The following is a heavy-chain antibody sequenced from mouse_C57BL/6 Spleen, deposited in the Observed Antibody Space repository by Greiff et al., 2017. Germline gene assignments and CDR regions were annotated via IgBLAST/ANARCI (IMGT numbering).Heavy chain of an antibody. D-gene: IGHD1-1*01. V-gene: IGHV1-54*01. CDR3: ARRTTTVVFDY. Sequence: VHLVESGAELVRPGTSVKVSCKASGYAFTNYLIEWVKQRPGQGLEWIGVINPGSGGTNYNEKFKGKATLTADKSSSTAYMQLSSLTSEDSAVYFCARRTTTVVFDYWGQGTTLTVSS. J-gene: IGHJ2*01. CDR1: GYAFTNYL. CDR2: INPGSGGT.